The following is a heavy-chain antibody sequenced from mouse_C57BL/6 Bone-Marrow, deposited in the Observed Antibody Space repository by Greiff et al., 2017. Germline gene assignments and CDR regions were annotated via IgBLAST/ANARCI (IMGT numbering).Heavy chain of an antibody. CDR3: AREDDGYDSAWFAY. CDR1: GYTFTSYW. D-gene: IGHD2-2*01. V-gene: IGHV1-69*01. Sequence: QVQLQQPGAELVMPGASVKLSCKASGYTFTSYWMHWVKQRPGQGLEWIGEIDPSDSYTNYNQKFKGKSTLTVDKSSSTAYMPLSSLTSEDSAVYYCAREDDGYDSAWFAYWGQGTLVTVSA. CDR2: IDPSDSYT. J-gene: IGHJ3*01.